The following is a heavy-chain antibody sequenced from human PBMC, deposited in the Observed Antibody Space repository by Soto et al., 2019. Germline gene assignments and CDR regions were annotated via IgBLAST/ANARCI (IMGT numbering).Heavy chain of an antibody. J-gene: IGHJ5*02. CDR2: INPRSGDT. D-gene: IGHD6-13*01. Sequence: QVHLVQSGAEVRMPGASVKVSCKASGYTFTDYFMHWVRHAPGQGLEWMGIINPRSGDTGYAQKFQGRVIMTTDTSTSTVYMELSGLTSEDTDIYYCARRDCYTSNWCSIWFDPWGQGTLVTVSS. V-gene: IGHV1-46*03. CDR1: GYTFTDYF. CDR3: ARRDCYTSNWCSIWFDP.